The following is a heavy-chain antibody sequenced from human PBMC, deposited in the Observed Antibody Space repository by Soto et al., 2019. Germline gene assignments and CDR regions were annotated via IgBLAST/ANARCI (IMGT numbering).Heavy chain of an antibody. CDR1: GYPVTAYY. Sequence: QLHLVQSGAVVKKPGASVTVSCSASGYPVTAYYMHWVRQAPGRGLEWMGGINPATGAAKYTQTFPGRVTLARGTSTSTGFLELSGLTSEDTAVFYCARGGGVGVAGSAAFDMWGQGTLVTVSS. CDR2: INPATGAA. D-gene: IGHD3-3*01. J-gene: IGHJ3*02. V-gene: IGHV1-2*02. CDR3: ARGGGVGVAGSAAFDM.